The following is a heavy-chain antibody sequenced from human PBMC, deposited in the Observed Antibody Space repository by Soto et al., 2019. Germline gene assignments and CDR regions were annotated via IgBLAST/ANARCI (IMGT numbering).Heavy chain of an antibody. CDR3: ARVLGYSSGWYYFEY. J-gene: IGHJ4*02. V-gene: IGHV3-74*01. D-gene: IGHD6-19*01. CDR1: GFTFSSYW. Sequence: PLGSLRLSCAASGFTFSSYWIHWVLPTPVNGLVCVSRINSDGSSTSYADSVKGRFTISRDNAKNTLYLQMNSLRAEDTAVYYCARVLGYSSGWYYFEYWGQGTLVTVSS. CDR2: INSDGSST.